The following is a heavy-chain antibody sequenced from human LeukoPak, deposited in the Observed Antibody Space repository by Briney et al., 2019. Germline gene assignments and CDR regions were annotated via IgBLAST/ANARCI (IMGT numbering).Heavy chain of an antibody. CDR2: IKTDGSST. J-gene: IGHJ4*02. CDR1: GFTFSSHW. Sequence: LAGGSLRLSCAASGFTFSSHWMHWVRQAPGKGLVWVSHIKTDGSSTTYADSVKGRFTISRDNAKNTLYLQMNSLTAEDTAVYYCARGGSSRYEEGRYLDYWGQGTLVTVSS. V-gene: IGHV3-74*01. D-gene: IGHD6-13*01. CDR3: ARGGSSRYEEGRYLDY.